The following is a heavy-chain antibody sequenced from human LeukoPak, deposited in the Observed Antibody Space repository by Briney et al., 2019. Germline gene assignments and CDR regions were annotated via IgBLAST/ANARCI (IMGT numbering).Heavy chain of an antibody. CDR1: GFTFNSYG. CDR3: AKDLSSSFYFDY. CDR2: IRYDGSNK. Sequence: PEGSLRLSCAACGFTFNSYGMHWVRQAPGKGLEWVPFIRYDGSNKYYADSVKGRFTISRDNSKNTLYLQMNSLRAEDTAVYYCAKDLSSSFYFDYWGQGTLVTVSS. D-gene: IGHD6-6*01. V-gene: IGHV3-30*02. J-gene: IGHJ4*02.